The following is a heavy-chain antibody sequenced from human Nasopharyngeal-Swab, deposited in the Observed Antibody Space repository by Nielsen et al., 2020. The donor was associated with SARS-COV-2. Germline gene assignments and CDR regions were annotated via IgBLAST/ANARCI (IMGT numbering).Heavy chain of an antibody. Sequence: VRQAPGKGLEWVGRIKSKTDGGTTDYAAPAKGRFTISRDDSKNTLYLQMNSLRAEDTAVYYCARQGLYPHTLVNYDFWSGNYYYGMDVWGQGTTVTVSS. V-gene: IGHV3-15*01. D-gene: IGHD3-3*01. CDR3: ARQGLYPHTLVNYDFWSGNYYYGMDV. J-gene: IGHJ6*02. CDR2: IKSKTDGGTT.